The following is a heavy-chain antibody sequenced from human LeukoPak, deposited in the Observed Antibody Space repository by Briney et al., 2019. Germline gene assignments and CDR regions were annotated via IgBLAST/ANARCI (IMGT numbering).Heavy chain of an antibody. V-gene: IGHV4-59*05. D-gene: IGHD6-19*01. CDR3: ASGGGWYDFDY. J-gene: IGHJ4*02. CDR1: GASINSHY. CDR2: IYYSGST. Sequence: PSETLSLTCSVSGASINSHYWSWIRQSPGKGLEWIGSIYYSGSTYYNPSLKSRVTISVDTSKNQFSLKLSSVTAADTAVYYCASGGGWYDFDYWGQGTLVTVSS.